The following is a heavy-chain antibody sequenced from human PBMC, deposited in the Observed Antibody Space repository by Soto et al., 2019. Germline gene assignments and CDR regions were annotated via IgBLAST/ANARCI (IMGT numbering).Heavy chain of an antibody. CDR1: GFIFSSYT. CDR2: ITYDGSNQ. Sequence: GGSLRLSCAASGFIFSSYTMHWVRQAPGKGLEWVGVITYDGSNQYYADSVKGRFTISRDNSRNMLFLQMNSLRPDDTAVYYCARAPSGSYPDFDYWRQRTLVTVSS. J-gene: IGHJ4*02. V-gene: IGHV3-30-3*01. D-gene: IGHD1-26*01. CDR3: ARAPSGSYPDFDY.